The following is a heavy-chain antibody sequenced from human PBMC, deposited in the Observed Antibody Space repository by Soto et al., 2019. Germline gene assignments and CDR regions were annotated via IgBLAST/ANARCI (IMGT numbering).Heavy chain of an antibody. CDR1: GYSISRDYF. D-gene: IGHD5-12*01. CDR2: IYHSGST. CDR3: ARGGYTGYDRYYFDY. Sequence: LSLTCDVSGYSISRDYFWGWIRQSPEKGLEWIASIYHSGSTYFNPSVRSRVTMSVDTSKNQVSLKLTSVTAADTAVYYCARGGYTGYDRYYFDYWGQGILVTVSS. J-gene: IGHJ4*02. V-gene: IGHV4-38-2*01.